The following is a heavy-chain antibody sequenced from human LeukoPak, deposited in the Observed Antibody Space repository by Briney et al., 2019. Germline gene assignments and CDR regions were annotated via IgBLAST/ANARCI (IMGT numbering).Heavy chain of an antibody. CDR1: GGTFSSYA. CDR2: FDPEDGET. D-gene: IGHD1-7*01. J-gene: IGHJ4*02. CDR3: ATEFGNWNYEGD. Sequence: GASVKVSCKASGGTFSSYAISWVRQAPGKGLEWMGGFDPEDGETIYAQKFQGRVTMTEDTSTDTAYMELSSLRSEDTAVYYCATEFGNWNYEGDWGQGTLVTVSS. V-gene: IGHV1-24*01.